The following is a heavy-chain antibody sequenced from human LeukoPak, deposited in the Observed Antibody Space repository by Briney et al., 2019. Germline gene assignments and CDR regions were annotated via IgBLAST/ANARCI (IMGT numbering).Heavy chain of an antibody. CDR3: ARDLGVEGRYYYFDY. J-gene: IGHJ4*02. Sequence: PGGSLRLSCAASGFTFNTYAIHWVRQAPGRGLEWVAVISYDGSKKYHADSVQGRFTISRDNSKNTLYLQMNSLRAEDTAVYYCARDLGVEGRYYYFDYWGRGTLVTVSS. CDR2: ISYDGSKK. CDR1: GFTFNTYA. V-gene: IGHV3-30-3*01. D-gene: IGHD1-1*01.